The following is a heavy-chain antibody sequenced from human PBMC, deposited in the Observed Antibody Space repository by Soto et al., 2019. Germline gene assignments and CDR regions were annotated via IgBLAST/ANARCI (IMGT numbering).Heavy chain of an antibody. V-gene: IGHV5-51*01. Sequence: GESLRITCNGSGNSFTRYWIGWVRQMPGKGLEWMGIIYPGDSDTRYSPSFQGQVTISADKSISTAYLQWSSLKASDTAMYYCARKSSSSSDYYYGMDVWGQGTTVTVSS. J-gene: IGHJ6*02. CDR3: ARKSSSSSDYYYGMDV. CDR1: GNSFTRYW. CDR2: IYPGDSDT. D-gene: IGHD6-6*01.